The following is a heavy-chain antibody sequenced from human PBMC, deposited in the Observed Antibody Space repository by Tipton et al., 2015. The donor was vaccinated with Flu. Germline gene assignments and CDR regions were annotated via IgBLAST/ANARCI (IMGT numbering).Heavy chain of an antibody. Sequence: LRLSCTVSSGSISSYYWSWIRQPPGKGLEWIGYIYYSGSTNYNPSLKSRVTISVDTSKNQFSLKLSSVTAADTAVYYCARDQAYDFWSGYYSDYYYYGMDVWGQGTTVTVSS. J-gene: IGHJ6*02. CDR1: SGSISSYY. D-gene: IGHD3-3*01. CDR3: ARDQAYDFWSGYYSDYYYYGMDV. V-gene: IGHV4-59*01. CDR2: IYYSGST.